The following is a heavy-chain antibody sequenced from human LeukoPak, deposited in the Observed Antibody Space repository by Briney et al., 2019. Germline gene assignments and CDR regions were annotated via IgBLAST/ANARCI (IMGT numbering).Heavy chain of an antibody. CDR1: GGYISGYY. CDR3: ARDFHSRYGGRYLDY. D-gene: IGHD1-26*01. CDR2: VYYNGST. Sequence: SETLSLTCTVSGGYISGYYWSWIRQPPGKGLEWIGEVYYNGSTSHNPSLKSRLTISVDTSKKQFSLNLSSVTVADTAVYYCARDFHSRYGGRYLDYWGQGTLVTVSS. V-gene: IGHV4-59*01. J-gene: IGHJ4*02.